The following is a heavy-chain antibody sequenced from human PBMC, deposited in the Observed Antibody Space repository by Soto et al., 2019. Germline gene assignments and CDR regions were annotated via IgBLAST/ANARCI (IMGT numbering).Heavy chain of an antibody. CDR3: ASGTYCGGDCYSPTHYYGMDV. Sequence: GGSLRLSCAASGFTFSSYAMHWVRQAPGKGLEWVAVISYDGSNKYYADSVKGRFTISRDNSKNTLYLQMNSLRAEDTAVYYCASGTYCGGDCYSPTHYYGMDVWGQGTTVTVSS. J-gene: IGHJ6*02. V-gene: IGHV3-30-3*01. CDR1: GFTFSSYA. CDR2: ISYDGSNK. D-gene: IGHD2-21*02.